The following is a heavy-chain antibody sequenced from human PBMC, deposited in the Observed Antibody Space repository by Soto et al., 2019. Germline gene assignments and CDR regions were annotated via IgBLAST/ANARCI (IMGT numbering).Heavy chain of an antibody. J-gene: IGHJ5*02. CDR2: FSTSGNT. V-gene: IGHV4-4*07. CDR1: GGSISNYY. CDR3: ARVGMVGTVLGSWFDP. Sequence: QVQLQESGPRLVKPSETLSLTCTVSGGSISNYYWSWIRQPAGKGLAWIGRFSTSGNTDYNPSLKSRVTMSLDTSKNQFSLKLRSVTAADTAVYYCARVGMVGTVLGSWFDPWGQGTQVTVSS. D-gene: IGHD6-19*01.